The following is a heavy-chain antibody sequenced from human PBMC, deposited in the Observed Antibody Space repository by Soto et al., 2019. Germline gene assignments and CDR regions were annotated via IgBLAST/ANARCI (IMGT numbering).Heavy chain of an antibody. CDR2: IWYDGSNK. CDR3: ARERLARGARGDAFDI. V-gene: IGHV3-33*08. J-gene: IGHJ3*02. Sequence: LSLTCAASGFTFSSYGMHWVRQAPGKGLEWVAVIWYDGSNKYYADSVKGRFTISRDNSKNTLYLQMNSLRAEDTAVYYCARERLARGARGDAFDIWGQGTMVTVSS. CDR1: GFTFSSYG. D-gene: IGHD6-19*01.